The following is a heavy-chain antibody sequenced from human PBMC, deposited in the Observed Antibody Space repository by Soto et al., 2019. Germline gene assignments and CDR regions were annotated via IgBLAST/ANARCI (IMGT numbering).Heavy chain of an antibody. CDR3: ARDRAGYYSHFVY. J-gene: IGHJ4*02. Sequence: QVYLVQSGAEVKKPGSSVKVSCKALGGTFTNYAFSWVRQAPGQGLEWMGGIMPFFGSGNYAQKFQGRINITADESTSSVYLELTSLRSEDTAAYYCARDRAGYYSHFVYWGQGTLVTVSS. CDR1: GGTFTNYA. V-gene: IGHV1-69*01. D-gene: IGHD3-22*01. CDR2: IMPFFGSG.